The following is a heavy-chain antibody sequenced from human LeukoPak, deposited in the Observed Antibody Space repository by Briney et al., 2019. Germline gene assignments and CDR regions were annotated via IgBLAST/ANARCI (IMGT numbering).Heavy chain of an antibody. CDR1: GFSFSSYA. Sequence: GGSLRLSCAASGFSFSSYAMSWVRQAPGKGLEWVSAISGSGGSTYYADSVKGRFTISRDNSKNTLYLQMNSLRAEDTAVYYCAKAGTYYYDSSGYYYGPIDYWGQGTLVTVSS. CDR2: ISGSGGST. J-gene: IGHJ4*02. D-gene: IGHD3-22*01. V-gene: IGHV3-23*01. CDR3: AKAGTYYYDSSGYYYGPIDY.